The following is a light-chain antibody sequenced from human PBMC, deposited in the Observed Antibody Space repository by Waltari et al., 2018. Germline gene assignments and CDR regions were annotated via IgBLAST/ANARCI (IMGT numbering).Light chain of an antibody. CDR3: QQPYIYPPT. CDR2: AAS. V-gene: IGKV1-9*01. J-gene: IGKJ1*01. Sequence: DIQLTQSPSFVSASVGDSVTITCRASQGISKYLAWYQQTSKKPPKLLIYAASTVQSGVPARFSGSGSGTEFTLTISSLQPEDVATYYCQQPYIYPPTFGQGTRVDI. CDR1: QGISKY.